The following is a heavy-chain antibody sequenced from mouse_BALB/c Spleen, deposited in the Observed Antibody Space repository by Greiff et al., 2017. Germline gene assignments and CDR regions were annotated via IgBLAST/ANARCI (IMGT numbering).Heavy chain of an antibody. V-gene: IGHV1S22*01. J-gene: IGHJ1*01. CDR2: IYPGSGST. CDR3: TRSDYGYEDFDV. Sequence: LQQPGSELVRPGASVKLSCKASGYTFTSYWMHWVKQRPGQGLEWIGNIYPGSGSTNYDEKFKRKATLTVDTSSSTAYMQLSSLTSEDSAVYYCTRSDYGYEDFDVWGAGTTVTVAA. D-gene: IGHD1-2*01. CDR1: GYTFTSYW.